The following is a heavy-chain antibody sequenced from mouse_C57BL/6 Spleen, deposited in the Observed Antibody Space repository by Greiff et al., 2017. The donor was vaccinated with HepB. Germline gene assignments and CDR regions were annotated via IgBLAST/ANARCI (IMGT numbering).Heavy chain of an antibody. CDR1: GFNFTAYS. CDR2: FHPEDGDT. J-gene: IGHJ3*01. Sequence: EVKLQQSGAELVRPGASVKLSCTASGFNFTAYSMHWVKQRPEQGLEWIGRFHPEDGDTKYEPKFQGKATMTADTSSNTAYLQLSSLTSEDTAVYYCTTWGNWFGYWGQGTLVTVS. CDR3: TTWGNWFGY. V-gene: IGHV14-1*01.